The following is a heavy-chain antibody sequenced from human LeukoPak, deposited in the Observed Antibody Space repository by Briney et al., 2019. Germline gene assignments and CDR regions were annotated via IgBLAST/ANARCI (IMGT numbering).Heavy chain of an antibody. V-gene: IGHV4-34*12. Sequence: SETLSLTCAVYGGSFSGYYWIWIRQPPGKGLEWIGEIIHSGSTNYNPSLKSQVTISVDTSKNQFSLKLSSVTAADTAVYYCARVRSIVVVPANTRFDYWGQGTLVTVSS. CDR2: IIHSGST. CDR3: ARVRSIVVVPANTRFDY. D-gene: IGHD2-2*01. J-gene: IGHJ4*02. CDR1: GGSFSGYY.